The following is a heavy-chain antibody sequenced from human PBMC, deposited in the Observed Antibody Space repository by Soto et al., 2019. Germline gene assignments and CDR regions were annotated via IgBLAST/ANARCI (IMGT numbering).Heavy chain of an antibody. CDR1: GGSINSGGYY. V-gene: IGHV4-31*03. D-gene: IGHD6-13*01. Sequence: QVQLQESGPGLVKPSQTLSLICTVSGGSINSGGYYWNWIRQHPGKGLEWIGYTFYSGSTYYNPFSRHRVTISADTSENQFSLNLSSVTAADTAVYFCAGGYRQSGYSSSWVFDYWGQGTLVNVSS. CDR3: AGGYRQSGYSSSWVFDY. J-gene: IGHJ4*02. CDR2: TFYSGST.